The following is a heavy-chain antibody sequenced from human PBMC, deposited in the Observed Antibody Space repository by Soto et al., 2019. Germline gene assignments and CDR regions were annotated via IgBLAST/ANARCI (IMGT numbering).Heavy chain of an antibody. CDR2: IYYSGST. Sequence: PSETLSLTCTVSGGSITSGYYYWSWIRQHPGKALEWIGYIYYSGSTYYNPSMKSRVTISMDTSKDQFSLKLTSVTAADTAVYYCARVNALGVYYYYYGVAVWGQGTTVTVSS. CDR3: ARVNALGVYYYYYGVAV. CDR1: GGSITSGYYY. V-gene: IGHV4-31*03. J-gene: IGHJ6*02. D-gene: IGHD1-26*01.